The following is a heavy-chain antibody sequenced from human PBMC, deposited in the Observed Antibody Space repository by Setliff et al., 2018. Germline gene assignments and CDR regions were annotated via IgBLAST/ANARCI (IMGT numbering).Heavy chain of an antibody. J-gene: IGHJ1*01. V-gene: IGHV1-2*02. CDR2: INPNNGDT. D-gene: IGHD3-22*01. CDR1: GGAFSNYG. Sequence: RASVKVSCKASGGAFSNYGITWVRQAPGQGLEWMGWINPNNGDTKSAQKFQGRLTMTRDTSISTAYMELSSLRSDDTAVYYCARQDRFYDRSVFVEYFQHWGQGALVTVSS. CDR3: ARQDRFYDRSVFVEYFQH.